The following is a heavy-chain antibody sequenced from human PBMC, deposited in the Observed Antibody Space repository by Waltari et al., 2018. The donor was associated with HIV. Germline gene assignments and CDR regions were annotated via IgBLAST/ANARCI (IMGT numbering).Heavy chain of an antibody. Sequence: EVQLVESGGGLVKPGGSLRLSCAASGFTFSSYSMNWVRQAPGKGLEWVSSISSSSSYIYYADSVKGRFTISRDNAKNSLYLQMNSLRAEDTAVYYCARDPDTAMGYYYYYGMDVWGQGTTVTVSS. V-gene: IGHV3-21*01. D-gene: IGHD5-18*01. J-gene: IGHJ6*02. CDR1: GFTFSSYS. CDR3: ARDPDTAMGYYYYYGMDV. CDR2: ISSSSSYI.